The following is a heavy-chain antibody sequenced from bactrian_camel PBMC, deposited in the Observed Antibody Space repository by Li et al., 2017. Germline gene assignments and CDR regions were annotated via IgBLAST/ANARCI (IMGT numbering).Heavy chain of an antibody. CDR3: ASCPGGGPASPNNY. CDR1: GFTFSYNY. V-gene: IGHV3-2*01. J-gene: IGHJ4*01. CDR2: VYSGDPNA. Sequence: QVQLVESGGGLVQPGGSLRLSCAASGFTFSYNYVSWVRQAPGKGLEWVTSVYSGDPNANGTDRVKGRFTISTDNTKSTVYLQMNSLNPEDTAMYYCASCPGGGPASPNNYWGQGTQVTVS.